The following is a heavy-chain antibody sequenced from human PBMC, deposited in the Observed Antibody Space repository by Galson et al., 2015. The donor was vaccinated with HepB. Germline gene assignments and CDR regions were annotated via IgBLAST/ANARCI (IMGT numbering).Heavy chain of an antibody. D-gene: IGHD5-12*01. CDR1: GYTFSNYF. Sequence: SVKVSCKASGYTFSNYFLHWVRQAPGQGLEWMGRINPHSGGTKYAQKFQGRVTMTRDTSISTAYMELSRLRSDDTAVYYCARDRTVVRGYSDYIAREFFVNGGQGSLVTVSS. CDR3: ARDRTVVRGYSDYIAREFFVN. V-gene: IGHV1-2*06. J-gene: IGHJ4*02. CDR2: INPHSGGT.